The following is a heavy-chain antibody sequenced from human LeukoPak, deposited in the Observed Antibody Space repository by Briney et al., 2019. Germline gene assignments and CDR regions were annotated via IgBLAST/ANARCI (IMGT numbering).Heavy chain of an antibody. D-gene: IGHD1-26*01. CDR1: GFTFSSYW. V-gene: IGHV3-21*01. J-gene: IGHJ6*03. CDR2: ISSSSSYI. Sequence: TGGSLRLSCAASGFTFSSYWMHWVRQAPGKGLEWVSSISSSSSYIYYADSVKGRFTISRDNAKNSLYLQMSSLRAEDTAVYYCARDPYSGTYGNTYYYYMDVWGKGTTVTISS. CDR3: ARDPYSGTYGNTYYYYMDV.